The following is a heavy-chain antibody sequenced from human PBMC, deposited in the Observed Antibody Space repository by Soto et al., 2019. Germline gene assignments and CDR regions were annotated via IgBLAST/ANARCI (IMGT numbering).Heavy chain of an antibody. D-gene: IGHD3-10*01. CDR3: VRDRYSSSGWFDP. V-gene: IGHV6-1*01. CDR2: TYYRSRFFS. Sequence: SQTLSLTCAISGDSVSSYSAAWNWIRQSPSGGLEWLGRTYYRSRFFSDYAESVKSRIIINPDTSKNQFSLQLKSVTPEDTAVYYCVRDRYSSSGWFDPWGEGTPVTVAS. CDR1: GDSVSSYSAA. J-gene: IGHJ5*02.